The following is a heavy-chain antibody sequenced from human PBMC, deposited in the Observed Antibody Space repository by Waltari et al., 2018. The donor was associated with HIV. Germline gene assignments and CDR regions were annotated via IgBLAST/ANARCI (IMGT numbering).Heavy chain of an antibody. D-gene: IGHD1-26*01. J-gene: IGHJ3*02. V-gene: IGHV3-15*06. Sequence: EVKLVESGGGLVKPGGSLRLSCVASEITFKNACMTWVRQAPGKGLDWLGHIKTKTNGGTTLYAAPVKGRFTISRDDSQNTVFLQMNSLKVDDTAVYYCTTDFGTLFLSMEPTTTPDVFDIWGQGTMVTVSS. CDR2: IKTKTNGGTT. CDR3: TTDFGTLFLSMEPTTTPDVFDI. CDR1: EITFKNAC.